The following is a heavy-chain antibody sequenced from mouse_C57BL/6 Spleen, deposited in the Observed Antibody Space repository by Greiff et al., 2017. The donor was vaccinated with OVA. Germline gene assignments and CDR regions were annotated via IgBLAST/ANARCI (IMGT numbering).Heavy chain of an antibody. D-gene: IGHD2-3*01. Sequence: QVQLQQSGPELVKPGASVKISCKASGYAFSSSWMNWVKQRPGKGLEWIGRIYPGDGDTNYNGKFKGKATLTADKSSSTAYMQLSSLTSEDSAVYFCAREEDGPWYFDVWGTGTTVTVSS. CDR1: GYAFSSSW. CDR2: IYPGDGDT. V-gene: IGHV1-82*01. J-gene: IGHJ1*03. CDR3: AREEDGPWYFDV.